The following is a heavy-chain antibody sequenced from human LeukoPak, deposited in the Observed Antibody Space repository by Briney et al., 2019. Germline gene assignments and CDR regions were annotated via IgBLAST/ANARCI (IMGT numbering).Heavy chain of an antibody. J-gene: IGHJ3*02. V-gene: IGHV4-34*01. CDR3: ARVQLERRSTFDI. CDR1: GGSFSDYY. CDR2: INHSGST. Sequence: PSETLSLTCAVYGGSFSDYYWSWLRQPPGKGLEWIGEINHSGSTNYNPSLKSRVTISVDTSKNQFSLRLSSVTAADTAVYYCARVQLERRSTFDIWGQGTMVTVSS. D-gene: IGHD1-1*01.